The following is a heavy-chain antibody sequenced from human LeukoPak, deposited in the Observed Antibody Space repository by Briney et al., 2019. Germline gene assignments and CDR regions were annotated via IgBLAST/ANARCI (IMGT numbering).Heavy chain of an antibody. CDR1: GYTFTNYG. Sequence: ASVKVSCKASGYTFTNYGISWVRQAPGQGLEWMGWISAYNGNTNYAQKFQGRVTMTRDTSTSTVYMELSSLRSEDTAVYYCARGDYDILTGQTPFDYWGQGTLVTVSS. V-gene: IGHV1-18*01. CDR3: ARGDYDILTGQTPFDY. D-gene: IGHD3-9*01. J-gene: IGHJ4*02. CDR2: ISAYNGNT.